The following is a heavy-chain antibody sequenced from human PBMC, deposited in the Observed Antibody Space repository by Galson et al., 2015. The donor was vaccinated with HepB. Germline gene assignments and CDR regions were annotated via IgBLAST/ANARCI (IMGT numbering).Heavy chain of an antibody. V-gene: IGHV3-21*01. CDR1: FTFSSYS. J-gene: IGHJ4*02. D-gene: IGHD5-24*01. CDR3: ARGKGMATIGDSYIDY. CDR2: ISSSSSYI. Sequence: FTFSSYSMNRVRQAPGKGLGWVSSISSSSSYIYYADSVKGRFTISRDNAKNSLYLQLNSLRAEDTAVYYCARGKGMATIGDSYIDYWGQGTLVTVSS.